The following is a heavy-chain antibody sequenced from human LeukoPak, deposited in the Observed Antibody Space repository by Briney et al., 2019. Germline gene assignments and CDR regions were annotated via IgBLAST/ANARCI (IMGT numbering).Heavy chain of an antibody. V-gene: IGHV3-73*01. Sequence: GGSLRLSCAASGFTFSGSALHWVRQASGKGLEWVGRIRSKTHTYATAYAGSVKGRFSIARDDSKKAAYLQMNSRKTEDTAVYYCARAGEDYYGNWFDPWGQGTLVTVSS. D-gene: IGHD3-10*01. J-gene: IGHJ5*02. CDR3: ARAGEDYYGNWFDP. CDR2: IRSKTHTYAT. CDR1: GFTFSGSA.